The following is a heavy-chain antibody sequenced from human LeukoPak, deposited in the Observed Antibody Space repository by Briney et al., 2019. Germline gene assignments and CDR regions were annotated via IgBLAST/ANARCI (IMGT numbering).Heavy chain of an antibody. Sequence: SETLSLTCTVSGGSISSSNYYWGWIRQPPGKGLEWIGSIYYSGSTYYNPSLKSRVTISVDTSKNQFSLKLSSVTAADTAVYYCAREYGSTSCYDYWGQGTLVTVSS. D-gene: IGHD2-2*01. V-gene: IGHV4-39*01. CDR3: AREYGSTSCYDY. J-gene: IGHJ4*02. CDR2: IYYSGST. CDR1: GGSISSSNYY.